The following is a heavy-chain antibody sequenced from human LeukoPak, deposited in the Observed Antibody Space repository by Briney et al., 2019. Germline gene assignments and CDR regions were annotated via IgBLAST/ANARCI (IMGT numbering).Heavy chain of an antibody. CDR2: IYYSGST. Sequence: TSETLSLTCTVSGGSISSYYWSWIRQPPGKGLEWLGYIYYSGSTNYNPSLKSRVTISVDTSKNQFSLKLSSVTAADTAVYYCARDRSSSPTGIDYWGQGTLVTVSS. D-gene: IGHD6-6*01. CDR3: ARDRSSSPTGIDY. J-gene: IGHJ4*02. V-gene: IGHV4-59*01. CDR1: GGSISSYY.